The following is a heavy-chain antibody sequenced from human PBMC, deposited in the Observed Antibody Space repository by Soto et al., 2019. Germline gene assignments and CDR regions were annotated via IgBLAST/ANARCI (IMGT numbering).Heavy chain of an antibody. D-gene: IGHD5-18*01. CDR3: ARDVVDTAMAEKFDY. Sequence: SLSLSCAPSGFSLSSYAIHWVRPAPGKGLGWVAVISYDGSNKYYADSVKGRFTISRDNTKKTLYLQMNRLRDEDTAVYYCARDVVDTAMAEKFDYWGQGTLVTVSS. CDR1: GFSLSSYA. J-gene: IGHJ4*02. CDR2: ISYDGSNK. V-gene: IGHV3-30-3*01.